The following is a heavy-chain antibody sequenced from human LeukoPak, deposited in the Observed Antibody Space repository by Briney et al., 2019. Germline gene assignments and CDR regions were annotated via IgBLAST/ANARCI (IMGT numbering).Heavy chain of an antibody. CDR2: ISQTGDTI. D-gene: IGHD2-2*01. CDR3: ARTYCSSPSCHLFAVGYYFDS. CDR1: GFTFSDYY. V-gene: IGHV3-11*01. J-gene: IGHJ4*02. Sequence: GGSLRLSYAASGFTFSDYYMTCIRQAPGKGLESVSYISQTGDTIYYADSVKGRFTISRDNAKNSLYLQMNSLRAEDTALYFCARTYCSSPSCHLFAVGYYFDSWGQGTLVTVSS.